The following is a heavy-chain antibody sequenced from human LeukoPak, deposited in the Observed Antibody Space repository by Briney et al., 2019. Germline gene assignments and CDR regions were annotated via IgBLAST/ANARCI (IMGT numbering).Heavy chain of an antibody. CDR3: AILAGNPY. J-gene: IGHJ4*02. D-gene: IGHD2-21*01. V-gene: IGHV3-23*01. Sequence: GGSLRLSCAASGFNFSSYAMSWVRQAPGKGLEWVSSITGSADNTYYADSVKGRFTISRDNSKNTLYLQMNSLRAEDTAVYYCAILAGNPYWGPGTLVTVSS. CDR1: GFNFSSYA. CDR2: ITGSADNT.